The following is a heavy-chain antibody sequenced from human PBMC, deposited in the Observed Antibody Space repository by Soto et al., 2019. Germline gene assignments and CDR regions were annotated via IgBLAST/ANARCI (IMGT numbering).Heavy chain of an antibody. D-gene: IGHD6-6*01. CDR2: IYPGDSDT. CDR3: GRLFSPLYGSSLRYYCKGTDF. Sequence: GSGGNCIDFGSGRVLQITGKGLEWMGIIYPGDSDTRYSPSFQGQVTISADNSISTAYLQGSSLKASDTAMYYCGRLFSPLYGSSLRYYCKGTDFLRQGTTVTVTS. J-gene: IGHJ6*02. V-gene: IGHV5-51*01. CDR1: GGNCIDFG.